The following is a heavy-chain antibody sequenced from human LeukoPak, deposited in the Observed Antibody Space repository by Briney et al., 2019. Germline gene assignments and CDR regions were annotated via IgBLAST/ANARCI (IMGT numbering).Heavy chain of an antibody. Sequence: GGSLRLSCAASGFTFDDYAMHWVRQAPGKGLEGGSGISWNSGSIGYADSGKGRFTISRDNAKHSLYLQMNSLRAEDTALYYCAKATYYYDSSGDSYTDAFDIWGQGTMVTVSS. V-gene: IGHV3-9*01. J-gene: IGHJ3*02. D-gene: IGHD3-22*01. CDR3: AKATYYYDSSGDSYTDAFDI. CDR1: GFTFDDYA. CDR2: ISWNSGSI.